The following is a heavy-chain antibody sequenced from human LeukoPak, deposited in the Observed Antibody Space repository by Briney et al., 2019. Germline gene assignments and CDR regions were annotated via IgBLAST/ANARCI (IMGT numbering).Heavy chain of an antibody. CDR1: GGTFSSYA. Sequence: SVKASCKASGGTFSSYAISWVRQAPGQGLEWMGGIIPIFGTANYAQKFQGRVTITADESTSTAYMELSSLRSEDTAVYYCARDKPNSSGYYHGFDPWGQGTLVTVSS. CDR3: ARDKPNSSGYYHGFDP. D-gene: IGHD3-22*01. J-gene: IGHJ5*02. V-gene: IGHV1-69*13. CDR2: IIPIFGTA.